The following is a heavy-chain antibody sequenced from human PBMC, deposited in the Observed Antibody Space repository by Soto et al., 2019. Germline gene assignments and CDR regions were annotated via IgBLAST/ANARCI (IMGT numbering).Heavy chain of an antibody. V-gene: IGHV4-39*01. CDR3: ARMYYGDYYFDY. Sequence: SETLSLTCTVSGGSISSSRYYWGWIRQPPGKGLEWIGSIYYSGSTYYNPSLKSRVTISVDTSKNQFSLKLSSVTAADTAVYYCARMYYGDYYFDYSGQGTLVTVSS. J-gene: IGHJ4*02. CDR1: GGSISSSRYY. CDR2: IYYSGST. D-gene: IGHD4-17*01.